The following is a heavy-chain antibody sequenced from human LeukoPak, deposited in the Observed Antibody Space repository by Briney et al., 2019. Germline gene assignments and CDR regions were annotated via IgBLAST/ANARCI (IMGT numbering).Heavy chain of an antibody. CDR1: GGSISSYY. Sequence: PSETLSLTCTVSGGSISSYYWSWIRQPPEKGLEWIGYIYYSGSTNYNPSLKSRVTISVDTSKNQFSLKLSSVTAADTAVYYCARAALGYYYYYMDVWGKGTTVTVSS. CDR3: ARAALGYYYYYMDV. J-gene: IGHJ6*03. CDR2: IYYSGST. D-gene: IGHD3-16*01. V-gene: IGHV4-59*01.